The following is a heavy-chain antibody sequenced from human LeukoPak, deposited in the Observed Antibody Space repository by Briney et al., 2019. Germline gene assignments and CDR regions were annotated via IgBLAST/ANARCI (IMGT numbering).Heavy chain of an antibody. D-gene: IGHD2-21*02. CDR3: ARYSAPVTSIDY. Sequence: SQTLSLTCAVSGGSISSNYWSWIRQPPGKGLEWIGYIYHSGSTNYNPSLKSRVTISVDTSKNQFSLMLSSVTAADTAVYYCARYSAPVTSIDYWGQGTLVTVSS. J-gene: IGHJ4*02. CDR1: GGSISSNY. CDR2: IYHSGST. V-gene: IGHV4-59*01.